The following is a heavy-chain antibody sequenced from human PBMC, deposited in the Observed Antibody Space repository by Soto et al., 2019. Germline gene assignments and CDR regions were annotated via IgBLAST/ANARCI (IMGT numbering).Heavy chain of an antibody. CDR1: GYSFTSYW. Sequence: GESLKISCKGSGYSFTSYWISWVRQMLGKGLEWMGRIDPSDSYTNYSPSFQGHVTISADKSISTAYLQWSSLKASDTARYYCESIYDSTPFWGQGTLVTVAS. V-gene: IGHV5-10-1*01. CDR3: ESIYDSTPF. CDR2: IDPSDSYT. D-gene: IGHD3-22*01. J-gene: IGHJ4*02.